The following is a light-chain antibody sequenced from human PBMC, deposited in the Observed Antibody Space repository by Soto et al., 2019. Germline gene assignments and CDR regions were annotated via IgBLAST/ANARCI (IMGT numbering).Light chain of an antibody. CDR2: GAS. V-gene: IGKV3-15*01. CDR1: QSVSSN. Sequence: EIVITQSPATLSLSPVERATLSCRASQSVSSNLAWYQQKPGQAPRLLIYGASTRATGIPARFSGSGSGTVFTPTISSLQSEDFAVYYCQHYNNFPPVTFGQGTQVEI. J-gene: IGKJ1*01. CDR3: QHYNNFPPVT.